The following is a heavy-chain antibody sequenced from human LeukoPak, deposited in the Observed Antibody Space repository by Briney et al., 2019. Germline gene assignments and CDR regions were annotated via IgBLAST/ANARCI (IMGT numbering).Heavy chain of an antibody. V-gene: IGHV4-30-2*01. CDR2: IYDSGNT. J-gene: IGHJ6*03. D-gene: IGHD1-26*01. CDR3: ASGVGDTGSYYYYYMDV. CDR1: GGSISSGGYC. Sequence: SQTLSLTCTVSGGSISSGGYCWSWIRQPPGEGLEWIGYIYDSGNTYYNPSLKSRVTISVDRSKNHFSLQLSSVTAADTAVYYCASGVGDTGSYYYYYMDVWGKGTTVIVSS.